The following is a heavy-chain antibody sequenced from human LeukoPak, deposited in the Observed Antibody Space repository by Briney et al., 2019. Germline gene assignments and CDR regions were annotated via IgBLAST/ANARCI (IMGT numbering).Heavy chain of an antibody. J-gene: IGHJ6*02. V-gene: IGHV1-2*04. CDR3: ARAVGSSGPGDYYYYGMDV. Sequence: GASVKVSCKASGYTFTSYYMHWVRQAPGQGLEWMGWINPNSGDTNYAQKFQGWVTMTRDTSISTAYMELSRLRPDDTAVYYCARAVGSSGPGDYYYYGMDVWGQGTTVTVSS. CDR1: GYTFTSYY. CDR2: INPNSGDT. D-gene: IGHD6-13*01.